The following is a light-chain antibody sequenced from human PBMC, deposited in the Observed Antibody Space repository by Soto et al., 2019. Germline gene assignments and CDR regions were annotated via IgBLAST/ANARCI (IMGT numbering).Light chain of an antibody. V-gene: IGKV3-15*01. Sequence: EIVMTQSPATLSVSPGERATLSCRASQTISSNLAWYQQKPGQAHRLLIHGASTRAAGVPARFSGSGSGTEFTLTITSLQSEDFAVYYCQQYHNWPPQYTFGQGTQLQIK. CDR2: GAS. CDR1: QTISSN. J-gene: IGKJ2*01. CDR3: QQYHNWPPQYT.